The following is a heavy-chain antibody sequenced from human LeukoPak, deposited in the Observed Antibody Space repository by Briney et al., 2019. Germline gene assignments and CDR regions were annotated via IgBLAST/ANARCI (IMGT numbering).Heavy chain of an antibody. Sequence: GGSLRLSCAASGFTFSSYWMSWVRQAPGKGLEWVANIKQDGSEKYYVDSVKGRFTISRDNAKNSLYLQMNSLRAEDTAAYYCARVSVAGSYSGDYWGQGTLVTVSS. J-gene: IGHJ4*02. D-gene: IGHD1-26*01. CDR1: GFTFSSYW. CDR2: IKQDGSEK. CDR3: ARVSVAGSYSGDY. V-gene: IGHV3-7*01.